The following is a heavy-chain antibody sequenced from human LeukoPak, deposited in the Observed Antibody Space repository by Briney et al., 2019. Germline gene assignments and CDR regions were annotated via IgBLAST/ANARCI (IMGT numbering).Heavy chain of an antibody. V-gene: IGHV4-34*01. CDR1: GGSFSGYY. Sequence: SETLSLTCAVYGGSFSGYYWSWIRQPPGKGLEWIGEINHSGSTNYNPSLKSRVTISVDTPKNQFSLKLSSVTAADTAVYYCARRYASSYYYGSGSYNYWGQGTLVTVSS. J-gene: IGHJ4*02. D-gene: IGHD3-10*01. CDR2: INHSGST. CDR3: ARRYASSYYYGSGSYNY.